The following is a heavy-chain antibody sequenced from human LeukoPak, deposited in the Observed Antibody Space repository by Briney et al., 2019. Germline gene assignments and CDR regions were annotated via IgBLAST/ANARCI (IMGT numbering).Heavy chain of an antibody. Sequence: SETLSLTCTVSGDSISSYFWSWIRQPPGKGLEWIGYFHDSGSVNYNPSLKSRITMSVDTSKNQFSLKLRSVTAADTAVYYCARDSHSVDTATPRGFDPWGQGTLVTVSS. CDR1: GDSISSYF. D-gene: IGHD2-15*01. J-gene: IGHJ5*02. CDR3: ARDSHSVDTATPRGFDP. CDR2: FHDSGSV. V-gene: IGHV4-59*01.